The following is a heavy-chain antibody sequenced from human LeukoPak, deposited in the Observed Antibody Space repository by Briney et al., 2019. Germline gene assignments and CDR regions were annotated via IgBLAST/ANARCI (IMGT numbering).Heavy chain of an antibody. Sequence: PGRFLRLSCAASGFTFDDYAMHWVRQAPGKGLEWVSGISWNSGSIGYADSVKGRFTISRDNAKNSLYLQMNSLRAEDTALYYCAKETLPLAVAAYYFDYWGQGTLVTVSS. D-gene: IGHD6-19*01. V-gene: IGHV3-9*01. J-gene: IGHJ4*02. CDR2: ISWNSGSI. CDR1: GFTFDDYA. CDR3: AKETLPLAVAAYYFDY.